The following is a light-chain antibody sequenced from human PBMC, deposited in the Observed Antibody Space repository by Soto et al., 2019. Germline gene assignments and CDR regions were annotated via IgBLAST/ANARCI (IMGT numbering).Light chain of an antibody. CDR3: QQSDRDPLT. Sequence: DIQMTQSPATLSASLGDRVTITCRAGQNIRNYGDWYQQIPGKAPRLLIYAASSLESGVPSRFSGSGSGTDFTLTITSLQPEDFETYYCQQSDRDPLTFGGGTKVDIK. CDR1: QNIRNY. V-gene: IGKV1-39*01. CDR2: AAS. J-gene: IGKJ4*01.